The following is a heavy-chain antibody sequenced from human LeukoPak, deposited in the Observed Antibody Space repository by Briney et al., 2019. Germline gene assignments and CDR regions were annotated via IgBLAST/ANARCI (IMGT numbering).Heavy chain of an antibody. CDR1: GYSISSDYY. CDR3: ARHSSSSWSYNYYYMDV. J-gene: IGHJ6*03. D-gene: IGHD6-13*01. Sequence: KPSETLSLTCAVSGYSISSDYYWGWIRQPPGKGLAWIGSIYHSGSTYYNPPLKSRVTISVDTSKNQFSLKLSSVTAADTAVYYCARHSSSSWSYNYYYMDVWGKGTTVTVSS. V-gene: IGHV4-38-2*01. CDR2: IYHSGST.